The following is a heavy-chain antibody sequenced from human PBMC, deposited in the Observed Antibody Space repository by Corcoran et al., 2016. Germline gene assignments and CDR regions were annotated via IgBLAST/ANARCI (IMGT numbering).Heavy chain of an antibody. V-gene: IGHV3-7*01. CDR3: AIDGGSGGSCYPNWFDP. D-gene: IGHD2-15*01. CDR1: GFTFSSYW. CDR2: IKQDGREK. Sequence: EVQLVESGGGLVQPGGSLRLSCAASGFTFSSYWMSWVRQAPGKGLEWVANIKQDGREKYYVDSVKGRFTISRDNAKNSLYLQMNSLRAEDTAGYYCAIDGGSGGSCYPNWFDPWGQGTLVTVSS. J-gene: IGHJ5*02.